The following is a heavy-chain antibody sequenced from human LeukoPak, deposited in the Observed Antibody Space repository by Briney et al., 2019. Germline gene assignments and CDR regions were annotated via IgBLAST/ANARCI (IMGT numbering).Heavy chain of an antibody. Sequence: QLGGSLRLSCAASGFTFSTYVMIWVRQAPGKGLEWVSAIAAAGGDTYYADSVKGRFTISRDNSKNTLYLQMNNLRVEDTAVYYCAKGSSDSRPYYFDYWGQGTLVTVSS. CDR3: AKGSSDSRPYYFDY. V-gene: IGHV3-23*01. CDR2: IAAAGGDT. D-gene: IGHD3-22*01. CDR1: GFTFSTYV. J-gene: IGHJ4*02.